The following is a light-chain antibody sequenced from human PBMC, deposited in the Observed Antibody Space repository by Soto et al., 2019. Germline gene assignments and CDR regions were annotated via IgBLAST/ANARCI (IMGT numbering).Light chain of an antibody. CDR2: GNS. V-gene: IGLV1-40*01. CDR1: SSNIGAGYD. Sequence: QSFLTQPPSVSVAPGQRVTISCTGSSSNIGAGYDVHWYQQLPGTAPKLLIYGNSNRPSGVPDRFSGSKSGTSASLAITGLQAEDEADYYCQSYDSSLSAFYVFGTGTKVTVL. J-gene: IGLJ1*01. CDR3: QSYDSSLSAFYV.